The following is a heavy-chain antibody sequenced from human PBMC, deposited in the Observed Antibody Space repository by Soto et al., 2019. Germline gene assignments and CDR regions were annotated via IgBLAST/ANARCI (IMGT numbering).Heavy chain of an antibody. D-gene: IGHD2-2*01. CDR3: AGEGVTSSMSLPWMGYHYYGLDV. CDR1: GGTFNSHT. J-gene: IGHJ6*02. CDR2: IMPMFGVT. Sequence: QVQLVQSGAEVKKPGSSVKVSCRAPGGTFNSHTISWVRQAPGQGLEWMGGIMPMFGVTNYARKFQGRLTITGNDSTTTAYMEVSGQTSEDTAVYYCAGEGVTSSMSLPWMGYHYYGLDVWGQGTTVIVSS. V-gene: IGHV1-69*12.